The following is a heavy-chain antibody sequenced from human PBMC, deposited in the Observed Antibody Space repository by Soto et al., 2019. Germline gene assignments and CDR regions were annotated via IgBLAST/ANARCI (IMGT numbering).Heavy chain of an antibody. D-gene: IGHD4-17*01. V-gene: IGHV3-33*01. CDR2: IWNDGGTK. CDR3: ARDDDYGDNAFDY. Sequence: QMQLVESGGGLVQPGRSLRLSCAASGFTFSHYGVHWVRQAPGKGLEWVAVIWNDGGTKFYADSVKGRFTISRDNSKNTLYLQMNSLGVDDTAVYFCARDDDYGDNAFDYWGRGTLVTVSS. CDR1: GFTFSHYG. J-gene: IGHJ4*02.